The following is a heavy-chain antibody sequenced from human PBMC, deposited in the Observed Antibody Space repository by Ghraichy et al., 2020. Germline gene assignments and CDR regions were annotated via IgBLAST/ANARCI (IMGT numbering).Heavy chain of an antibody. Sequence: GGSLRLSCAASGFTFSSYWMHWVRQAPGKGLVWVSRINSDGSSTSYADSVKGRFTISRDNAKNTLYLQMNSLRAEDTAVYYCARVGLFGFDWLSYFDYWGQGTLVTVSS. D-gene: IGHD3-9*01. CDR1: GFTFSSYW. CDR2: INSDGSST. J-gene: IGHJ4*02. CDR3: ARVGLFGFDWLSYFDY. V-gene: IGHV3-74*01.